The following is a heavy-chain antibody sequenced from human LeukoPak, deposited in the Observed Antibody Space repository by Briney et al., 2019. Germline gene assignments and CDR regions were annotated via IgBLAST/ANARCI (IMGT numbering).Heavy chain of an antibody. V-gene: IGHV4-34*01. CDR3: ARKVVYDGSGSYFSPPYFDY. J-gene: IGHJ4*02. CDR2: INHSGST. D-gene: IGHD3-10*01. Sequence: PSETLSLTCAVYGGSFSGYYWSWIRQPPGKGLEWIGEINHSGSTNYNPSLKSRVTISVDTSENQFSLKLSSVTAADTAVYYCARKVVYDGSGSYFSPPYFDYWGQGTLVTVSS. CDR1: GGSFSGYY.